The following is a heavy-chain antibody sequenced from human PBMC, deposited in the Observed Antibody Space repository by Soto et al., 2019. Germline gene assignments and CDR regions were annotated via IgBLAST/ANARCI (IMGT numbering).Heavy chain of an antibody. CDR3: APRKSGSFNIGAFDI. CDR1: GFSLSTYE. CDR2: ISKNGIDI. Sequence: GGSLRLSCAASGFSLSTYEMSWVRQAPGKGLEWVSYISKNGIDIYYADSVKGRFTISRDNANNSLFLQMNSLRVEDTAVYYCAPRKSGSFNIGAFDIWGQGTMVTVSS. J-gene: IGHJ3*02. V-gene: IGHV3-48*03. D-gene: IGHD3-10*01.